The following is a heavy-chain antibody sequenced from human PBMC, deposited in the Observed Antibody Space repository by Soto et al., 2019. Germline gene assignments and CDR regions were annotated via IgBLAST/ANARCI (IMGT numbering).Heavy chain of an antibody. V-gene: IGHV3-21*01. D-gene: IGHD3-10*01. J-gene: IGHJ4*02. CDR2: ISSSSSYI. Sequence: GGSLRLSCAASGFTFSSYSMNWVRQAPGKGLEWVSSISSSSSYIYYADSVKGRFTISRDNAKNSLYLQMNSLRAEDTAVYYCARSRGQLASGDYWGQGTLVTVSS. CDR1: GFTFSSYS. CDR3: ARSRGQLASGDY.